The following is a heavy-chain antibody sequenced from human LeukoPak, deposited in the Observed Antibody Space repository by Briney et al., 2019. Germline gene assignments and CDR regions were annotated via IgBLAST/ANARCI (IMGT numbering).Heavy chain of an antibody. V-gene: IGHV3-23*01. J-gene: IGHJ6*04. Sequence: GGSLRLSCAASGFTFSNYAMSWVRQAPGKGLEWVSAITGSGSGIYYADSMKSRFTISRDNSKNTLYLQMNSLRAEDTAVYYCAKGGVRAYYGMDVWGKGTTVTVSS. CDR1: GFTFSNYA. CDR3: AKGGVRAYYGMDV. CDR2: ITGSGSGI. D-gene: IGHD3-10*01.